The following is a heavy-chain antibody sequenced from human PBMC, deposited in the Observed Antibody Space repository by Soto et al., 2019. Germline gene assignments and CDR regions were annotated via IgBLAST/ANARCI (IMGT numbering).Heavy chain of an antibody. CDR3: ARHPSDFWFDP. J-gene: IGHJ5*02. D-gene: IGHD2-21*02. CDR2: IYYSGST. V-gene: IGHV4-39*01. Sequence: IRQPPGKGLEWIGSIYYSGSTYYNPSLKSRVTVSVDTSKNQFSLKLSSVTAADTAVYYCARHPSDFWFDPWGQGTLVTVSS.